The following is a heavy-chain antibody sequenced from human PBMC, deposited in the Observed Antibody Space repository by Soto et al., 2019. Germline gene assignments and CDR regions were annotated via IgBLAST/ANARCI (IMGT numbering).Heavy chain of an antibody. Sequence: LSLTCGVSGGSVSRDNWGSWVRQPPGKGLEWIGEIHHSGSTNYSPSLKSRVTMSVDKSRNQFSLKLTSVTAADTAVYYCAENGSYDLVNWGQGTRVTVSS. CDR1: GGSVSRDNW. V-gene: IGHV4-4*02. J-gene: IGHJ4*02. CDR2: IHHSGST. D-gene: IGHD3-16*01. CDR3: AENGSYDLVN.